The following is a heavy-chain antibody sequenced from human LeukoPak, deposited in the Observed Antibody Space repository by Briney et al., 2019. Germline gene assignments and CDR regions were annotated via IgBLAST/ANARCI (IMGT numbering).Heavy chain of an antibody. CDR1: GDSVSRNSAA. CDR3: VGCSGGSCHSGAFEI. V-gene: IGHV6-1*01. Sequence: SQTLSLTCAISGDSVSRNSAAWNWSRQSPSRGLEWLARANYRSKWYYDYAVSVKSRMSINTDTSKNQFTLQLSSVTPEDTAVYYCVGCSGGSCHSGAFEIWGQGTMVTVSS. D-gene: IGHD2-15*01. J-gene: IGHJ3*02. CDR2: ANYRSKWYY.